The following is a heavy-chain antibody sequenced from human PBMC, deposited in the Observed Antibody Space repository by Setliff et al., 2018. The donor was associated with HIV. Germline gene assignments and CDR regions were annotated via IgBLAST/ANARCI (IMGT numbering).Heavy chain of an antibody. CDR3: ARDEGRATGSWWDQSASWYLDY. V-gene: IGHV4-4*07. CDR1: GDSVSGYY. D-gene: IGHD6-13*01. CDR2: ISAAGTI. Sequence: SETLSLTCTVSGDSVSGYYWSWIRQPAGKRLEFIGRISAAGTINYNPSLRSRVTLSVDTSENQFSLTVNSVTAADTAMYFCARDEGRATGSWWDQSASWYLDYWGHGILVTVSS. J-gene: IGHJ4*01.